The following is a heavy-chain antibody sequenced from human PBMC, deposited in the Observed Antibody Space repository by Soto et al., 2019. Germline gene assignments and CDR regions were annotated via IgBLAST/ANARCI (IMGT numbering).Heavy chain of an antibody. CDR3: ASIAVGSYYYYGMDV. V-gene: IGHV1-18*01. J-gene: IGHJ6*02. D-gene: IGHD2-15*01. CDR2: ISAYNGNT. Sequence: ASVKVSCKASGYTFASYGISWVRQAPGQGLEWMGWISAYNGNTNYAQKLQGRVTMTTDTSTSTAYMELRSLRSDDTAVYYCASIAVGSYYYYGMDVCGQGTTVTVSS. CDR1: GYTFASYG.